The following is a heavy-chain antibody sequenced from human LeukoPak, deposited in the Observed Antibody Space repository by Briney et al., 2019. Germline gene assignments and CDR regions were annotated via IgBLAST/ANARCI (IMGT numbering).Heavy chain of an antibody. D-gene: IGHD2-15*01. V-gene: IGHV1-8*01. J-gene: IGHJ6*03. Sequence: EASVKVSRKASGYTFTIYDINWVRQAPGQGLEWVGWMNPNSGNTGYAQKFQGRVTMTRNTSISTAYMELSSLRSEDTAVYYCARGRLVGWYYYMDVWGKGTTVTVSS. CDR3: ARGRLVGWYYYMDV. CDR2: MNPNSGNT. CDR1: GYTFTIYD.